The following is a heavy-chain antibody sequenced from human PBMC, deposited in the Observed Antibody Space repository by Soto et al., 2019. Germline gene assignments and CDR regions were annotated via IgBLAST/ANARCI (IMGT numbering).Heavy chain of an antibody. J-gene: IGHJ5*02. CDR1: GYTFTSYG. V-gene: IGHV1-18*04. Sequence: QAHLVQSGAEVKKPGDSVKVSCKASGYTFTSYGISWVRQAPGHGLEWMGWISGYNDNRNHAPKFQGRVTMTRDTSTTTAYMELRGLRSDDTAVYYCMRDPFPFDPWGQGTLVTVSS. CDR3: MRDPFPFDP. CDR2: ISGYNDNR.